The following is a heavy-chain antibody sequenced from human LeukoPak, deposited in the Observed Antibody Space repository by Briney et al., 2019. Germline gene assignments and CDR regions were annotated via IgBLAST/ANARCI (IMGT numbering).Heavy chain of an antibody. CDR1: GFTFSSYA. CDR2: IRYDGSNK. Sequence: GSLRLSCAASGFTFSSYAMSWVRQAPGKGLEWVAFIRYDGSNKYYADSVKGRFTISRDNSKNTLYLQMNSLRAEDTAVYYCAKLPLGYCSSTSCYNLDYWGQGTLVTVSS. V-gene: IGHV3-30*02. CDR3: AKLPLGYCSSTSCYNLDY. D-gene: IGHD2-2*02. J-gene: IGHJ4*02.